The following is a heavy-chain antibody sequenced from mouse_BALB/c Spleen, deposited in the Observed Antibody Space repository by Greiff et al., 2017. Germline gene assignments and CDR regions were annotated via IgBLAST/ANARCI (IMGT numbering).Heavy chain of an antibody. CDR3: ARDGITTGDAMDY. CDR1: GFTFSDYY. V-gene: IGHV5-4*02. D-gene: IGHD1-1*01. J-gene: IGHJ4*01. Sequence: EVQGVESGGGLVKPGGSLKLSCAASGFTFSDYYMYWVRQTPEKRLEWVATISDGGSYTYYPDSVKGRFTISRDNAKNNLYLQMSSLKSEDTAMYYCARDGITTGDAMDYWGQGTSVTVSS. CDR2: ISDGGSYT.